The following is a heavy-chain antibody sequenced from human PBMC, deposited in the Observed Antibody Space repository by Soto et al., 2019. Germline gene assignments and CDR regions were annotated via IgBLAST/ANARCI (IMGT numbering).Heavy chain of an antibody. CDR3: ARGLWFGELFYYYFYMDV. CDR1: GYTFTSYA. Sequence: ASVKVSCKASGYTFTSYAMHWVRQAPGQRLEWMGWINAGNGNTKYSQKFQGRVTITRDTSASTAYMELSSLGSEDTAAYYCARGLWFGELFYYYFYMDVWGKGTTVTVS. V-gene: IGHV1-3*01. D-gene: IGHD3-10*01. J-gene: IGHJ6*03. CDR2: INAGNGNT.